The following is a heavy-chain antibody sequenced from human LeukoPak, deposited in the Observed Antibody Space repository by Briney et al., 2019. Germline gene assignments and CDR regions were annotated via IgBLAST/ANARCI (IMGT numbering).Heavy chain of an antibody. J-gene: IGHJ4*02. Sequence: PGGSLRLSCAASGFTFSNYAMHWVRQAPGKGLEWVSVISHDAKHIYYADSVKGRFTISRDNSKNTVHLQMNSLRADDTAVYYCARVVVTTRVFDSWGQGTLVTVSS. D-gene: IGHD3-22*01. CDR1: GFTFSNYA. CDR2: ISHDAKHI. V-gene: IGHV3-30*04. CDR3: ARVVVTTRVFDS.